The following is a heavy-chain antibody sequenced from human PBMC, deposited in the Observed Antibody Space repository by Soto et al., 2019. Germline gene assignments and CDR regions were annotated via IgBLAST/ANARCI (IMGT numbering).Heavy chain of an antibody. CDR1: GFTFSNAW. CDR2: IKSKTDGGTT. J-gene: IGHJ6*03. D-gene: IGHD3-9*01. CDR3: TTVYTGYPNYYYYYYMDV. Sequence: GGSLRLSCAASGFTFSNAWMSWVRQAPGKGLEWVGRIKSKTDGGTTDYAAPVKGRFTISRDDSKNTLYLQMNSLKTEDTAVYYCTTVYTGYPNYYYYYYMDVWGKGTTVTV. V-gene: IGHV3-15*01.